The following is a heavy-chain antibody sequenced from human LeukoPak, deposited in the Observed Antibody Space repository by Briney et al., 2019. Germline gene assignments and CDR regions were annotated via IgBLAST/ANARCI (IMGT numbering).Heavy chain of an antibody. CDR3: ARDRDRVFDY. Sequence: SETLSLTCAVYGGSFSGYYWSWIRQPPGKGLEWIGEINHSGSTNYNPSLKSRVTMSVDTSKNQFSLKLSSVTAADTAVYYCARDRDRVFDYWGQGTLVTVSS. CDR2: INHSGST. J-gene: IGHJ4*02. V-gene: IGHV4-34*01. CDR1: GGSFSGYY.